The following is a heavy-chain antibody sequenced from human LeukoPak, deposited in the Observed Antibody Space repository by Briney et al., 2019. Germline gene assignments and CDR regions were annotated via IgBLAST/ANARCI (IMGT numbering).Heavy chain of an antibody. Sequence: GESLKISCKGSGHNFTTHWLGWVRQMPGKGLELMAIIYPDDSETTYSPSFQGQVSISADRSISTAYLQWSSLKASDCAMYYCARLAIVGAGWYFDLWGRGTLVTVSS. V-gene: IGHV5-51*01. CDR1: GHNFTTHW. J-gene: IGHJ2*01. CDR2: IYPDDSET. D-gene: IGHD1-26*01. CDR3: ARLAIVGAGWYFDL.